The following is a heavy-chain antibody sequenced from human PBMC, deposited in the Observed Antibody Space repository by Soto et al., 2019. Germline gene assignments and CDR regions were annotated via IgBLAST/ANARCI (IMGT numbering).Heavy chain of an antibody. CDR3: ARSSGTYPPSRYYYGLDV. D-gene: IGHD1-26*01. Sequence: QVQLVQSGPEVKKPGASVKVSCKASGYTFTSYGFSWVRQAPGQGLEWMGWISAYNADTNYPQKFQARVTMTTDTSTSTAYLDLRSLRSDDTAVYYCARSSGTYPPSRYYYGLDVWGQGTTVTVSS. CDR1: GYTFTSYG. V-gene: IGHV1-18*01. J-gene: IGHJ6*02. CDR2: ISAYNADT.